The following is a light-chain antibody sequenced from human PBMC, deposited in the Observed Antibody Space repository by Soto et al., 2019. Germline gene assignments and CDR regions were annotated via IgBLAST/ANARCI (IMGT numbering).Light chain of an antibody. J-gene: IGKJ5*01. CDR2: DAS. CDR1: QSVTSN. CDR3: QQRSNWPLT. Sequence: EIVMTQSPASLCVSPGERATLSCRASQSVTSNLAWYQQKPGQAPRLLIYDASNRATGIPARFSGSGSGTDFTLTISSLEPEDFAVYYCQQRSNWPLTFGQGTRLEIK. V-gene: IGKV3-11*01.